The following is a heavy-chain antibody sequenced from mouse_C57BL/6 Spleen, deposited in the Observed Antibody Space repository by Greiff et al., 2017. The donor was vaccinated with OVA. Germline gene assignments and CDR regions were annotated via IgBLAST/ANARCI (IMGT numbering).Heavy chain of an antibody. Sequence: VQLQQSGAELVKPGASVKLSCKASGYTFTSYWMQWVKQRPGQGLEWIGEIDPSDSYTNYNQKFKGKATLTVDTSSSTAYMQLSSLTSEDSAVYYCARSLLQGYFDYWGQGTTLTVSS. CDR1: GYTFTSYW. J-gene: IGHJ2*01. D-gene: IGHD2-10*01. CDR3: ARSLLQGYFDY. V-gene: IGHV1-50*01. CDR2: IDPSDSYT.